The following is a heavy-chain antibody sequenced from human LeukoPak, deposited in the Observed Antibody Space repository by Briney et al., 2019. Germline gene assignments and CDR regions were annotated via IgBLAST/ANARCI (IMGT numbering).Heavy chain of an antibody. Sequence: AGGSLRLSCAASGFTFSTYWMSWVRQAPGKGLEWVANIKQDGSGKYYVDSVKGRFTISRDNAKNSLYLQMNSLRAEDTAMYYCARDSAGNDHWGQGTLVTVSS. V-gene: IGHV3-7*01. D-gene: IGHD6-13*01. CDR1: GFTFSTYW. J-gene: IGHJ4*02. CDR3: ARDSAGNDH. CDR2: IKQDGSGK.